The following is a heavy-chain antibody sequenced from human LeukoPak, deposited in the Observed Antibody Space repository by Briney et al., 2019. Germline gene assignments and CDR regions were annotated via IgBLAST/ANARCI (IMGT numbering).Heavy chain of an antibody. J-gene: IGHJ4*02. Sequence: SETLSLTCTVSGGCISSSSYYWGWIRQPPGKGLEWIGSIYYSGGTSYTPSLKVLVTISGDTSKNQFSLKLSSVTAADTAVYYCARRQLGILYYFDYGGQGTLVTVLS. V-gene: IGHV4-39*01. D-gene: IGHD7-27*01. CDR1: GGCISSSSYY. CDR2: IYYSGGT. CDR3: ARRQLGILYYFDY.